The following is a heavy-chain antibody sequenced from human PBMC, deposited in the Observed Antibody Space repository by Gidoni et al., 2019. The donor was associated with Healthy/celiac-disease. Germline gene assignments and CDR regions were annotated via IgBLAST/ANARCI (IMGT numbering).Heavy chain of an antibody. D-gene: IGHD2-21*02. CDR1: GGSISSYY. Sequence: QVQLQESGPGLVKPSETLSLTCTVSGGSISSYYWSWIRQPPGKGLEWIGYIYYSGSTNYNPSLKSRVTISVDTSKNQFSLKLSSVTAADTAVYYCARQDKRGDPPGYWGQGTLVTVSS. CDR2: IYYSGST. V-gene: IGHV4-59*08. CDR3: ARQDKRGDPPGY. J-gene: IGHJ4*02.